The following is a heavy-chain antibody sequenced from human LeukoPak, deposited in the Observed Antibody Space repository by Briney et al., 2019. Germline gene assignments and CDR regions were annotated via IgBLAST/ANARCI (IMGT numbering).Heavy chain of an antibody. CDR1: GFTFSSYG. D-gene: IGHD1-26*01. CDR2: ISYDGSNK. V-gene: IGHV3-30*18. J-gene: IGHJ4*02. Sequence: PGGSLRLSCAASGFTFSSYGMHWVRQAPGKGLEWVAVISYDGSNKYYADSVKGRFSISRDNSKNTLYLQMNRLRAEDTAVYYCAKDPTVGATGTLDYWGQGTLVTVSS. CDR3: AKDPTVGATGTLDY.